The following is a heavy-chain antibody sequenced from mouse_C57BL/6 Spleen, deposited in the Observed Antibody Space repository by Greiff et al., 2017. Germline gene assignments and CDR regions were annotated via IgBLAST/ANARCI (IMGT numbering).Heavy chain of an antibody. CDR1: GYTFTRYG. J-gene: IGHJ3*01. CDR3: ARTRDYDYDGPRCAY. D-gene: IGHD2-4*01. CDR2: IYPRSGNT. V-gene: IGHV1-81*01. Sequence: QVQLQQSGAELARPGASVKLSCKASGYTFTRYGISWVKQRTGQGLEWIGEIYPRSGNTYYNEKFKGKATLTAAKSSSTAYMELRSLTSEDSAVYFCARTRDYDYDGPRCAYWGQGTLVTVSA.